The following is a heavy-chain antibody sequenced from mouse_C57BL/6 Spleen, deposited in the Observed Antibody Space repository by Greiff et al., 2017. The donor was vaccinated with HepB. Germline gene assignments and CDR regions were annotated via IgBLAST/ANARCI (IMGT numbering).Heavy chain of an antibody. J-gene: IGHJ2*01. CDR2: IYPGDGDT. D-gene: IGHD1-1*01. Sequence: QVQLQQSGPELVKPGASVKISCKASGYAFSSSWMNWVKQRPGKGLEWIGRIYPGDGDTNYNGKFKGKATLTADKSSSPAYMQLSSLTSEDAAVYFCARSGVTTVVATDFDYWGQGTTLTVSS. V-gene: IGHV1-82*01. CDR1: GYAFSSSW. CDR3: ARSGVTTVVATDFDY.